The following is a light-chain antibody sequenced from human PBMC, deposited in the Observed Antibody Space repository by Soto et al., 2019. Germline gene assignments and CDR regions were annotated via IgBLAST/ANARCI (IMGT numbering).Light chain of an antibody. CDR1: SSDVGGYNY. CDR3: SSYTSSSTRV. Sequence: QSVLTQPASVSGSPGQSITISCTGTSSDVGGYNYVSWYQQHPGKAPKLMIYEVSNRPSGVSNRFSGSKSGNTASLTISGLQAVDEADYYSSSYTSSSTRVFGTGTKVTVL. CDR2: EVS. V-gene: IGLV2-14*01. J-gene: IGLJ1*01.